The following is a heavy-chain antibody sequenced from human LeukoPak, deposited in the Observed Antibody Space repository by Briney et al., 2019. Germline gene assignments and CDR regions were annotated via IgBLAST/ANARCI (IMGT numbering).Heavy chain of an antibody. V-gene: IGHV3-33*01. CDR1: GFTFSSYG. J-gene: IGHJ4*02. CDR2: IWYDGSNK. D-gene: IGHD3-22*01. CDR3: ARDQDSSGLPLYYFDY. Sequence: GGSLTLACAASGFTFSSYGMHWVRQAPGTGLGWVAVIWYDGSNKYYADSVKGRFTISRDNSKNTLYLQMNSLRAEDTAVYYCARDQDSSGLPLYYFDYWGQGTLVTVSS.